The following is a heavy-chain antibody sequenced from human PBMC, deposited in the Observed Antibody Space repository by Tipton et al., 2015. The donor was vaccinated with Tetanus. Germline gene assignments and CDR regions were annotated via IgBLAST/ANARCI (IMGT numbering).Heavy chain of an antibody. D-gene: IGHD3-22*01. Sequence: TLSLTCAVSGDSISSNTYYWGWIRQPPGKGLEWIGSVYESGDTYYNPSLKSRITISVDTSKNHFSLKLTSVTATDSAVYYCARHSSGYFTFFHYWGPGTLVTVSP. CDR2: VYESGDT. J-gene: IGHJ4*01. V-gene: IGHV4-39*01. CDR3: ARHSSGYFTFFHY. CDR1: GDSISSNTYY.